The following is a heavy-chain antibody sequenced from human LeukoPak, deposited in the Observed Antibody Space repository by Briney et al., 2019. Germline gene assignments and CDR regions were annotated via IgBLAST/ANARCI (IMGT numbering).Heavy chain of an antibody. CDR3: ARQTYPRGAFDI. J-gene: IGHJ3*02. CDR2: IYHSGST. CDR1: GYSISSRYY. V-gene: IGHV4-38-2*02. D-gene: IGHD3-10*01. Sequence: SETLSLTCTVSGYSISSRYYWGWIRQPPGKGLEWIGSIYHSGSTHYNPSLKSRVTISVDTSKNQFSLKLSFVTAADTAVYYCARQTYPRGAFDIWGQGTMVTVSS.